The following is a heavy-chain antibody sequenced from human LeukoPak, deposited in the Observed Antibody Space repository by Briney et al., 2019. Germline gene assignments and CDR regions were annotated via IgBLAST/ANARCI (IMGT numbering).Heavy chain of an antibody. J-gene: IGHJ3*02. CDR3: AKDGVWWDTYRGMTTEPDAFDI. D-gene: IGHD2-8*02. Sequence: GGSLRLSCAASGFTFSTYAMHWVRQAPGKGLEWVAVISYDGSNTYSADSVKGLFTISRDNSKNTLFLQMNSLRAEDTAVYYCAKDGVWWDTYRGMTTEPDAFDIWGQGTMVTVSS. CDR2: ISYDGSNT. V-gene: IGHV3-30*14. CDR1: GFTFSTYA.